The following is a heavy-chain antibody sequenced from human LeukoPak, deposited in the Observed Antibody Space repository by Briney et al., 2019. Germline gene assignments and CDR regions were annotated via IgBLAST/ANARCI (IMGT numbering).Heavy chain of an antibody. CDR1: GHIFTNYW. J-gene: IGHJ3*02. CDR3: ARHGVEGYNGAFHI. CDR2: IYPGDSDS. D-gene: IGHD5-24*01. V-gene: IGHV5-51*07. Sequence: GESLKISCKASGHIFTNYWIAWVHQMPGKGLEWVGIIYPGDSDSRYSPSFQGHVTISADKSIRTAYLQWSSLKASDTAMYYCARHGVEGYNGAFHIWGQGTMVTVSS.